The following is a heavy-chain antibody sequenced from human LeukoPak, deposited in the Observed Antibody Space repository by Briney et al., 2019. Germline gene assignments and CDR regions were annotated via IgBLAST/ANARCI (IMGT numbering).Heavy chain of an antibody. D-gene: IGHD6-13*01. V-gene: IGHV1-8*01. CDR3: ARGRYSSSWYRSPRAWFDY. Sequence: ASVKVSCKASGYTSTSYDINWVRQATGQGLEWMGWMNPNSGNTGYAQKFQGRVTMTRNTSISTAYMELSSLRSEDTAVYYCARGRYSSSWYRSPRAWFDYWGQGTLVTVSS. CDR1: GYTSTSYD. CDR2: MNPNSGNT. J-gene: IGHJ4*02.